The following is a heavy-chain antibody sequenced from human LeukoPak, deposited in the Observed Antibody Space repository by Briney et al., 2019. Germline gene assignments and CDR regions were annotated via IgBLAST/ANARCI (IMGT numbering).Heavy chain of an antibody. D-gene: IGHD3-22*01. CDR1: GGSLSGYY. J-gene: IGHJ5*02. V-gene: IGHV4-34*12. CDR2: ILHSGST. Sequence: SETLSLTCAVYGGSLSGYYWSWIRQSPGKGLEWIGEILHSGSTNYNPSLKSRVTISVDTSKNQFSLKLSSVTAADTAVYYCARDNPSGVVVIFGRDLNWFDPWGQGTLVTVSS. CDR3: ARDNPSGVVVIFGRDLNWFDP.